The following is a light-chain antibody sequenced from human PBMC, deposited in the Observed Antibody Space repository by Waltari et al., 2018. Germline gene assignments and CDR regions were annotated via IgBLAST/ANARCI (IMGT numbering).Light chain of an antibody. CDR3: HSRDDSGVGGS. CDR1: SLRSYY. Sequence: SSELTQDPAVSVAMGQTVRITCQGDSLRSYYASWYQQRPGQAPILVIYDKDNRPSGVPDRFSGSSSHNTASLTITGAQAEDEASYYCHSRDDSGVGGSFGGGTKLTVL. CDR2: DKD. V-gene: IGLV3-19*01. J-gene: IGLJ2*01.